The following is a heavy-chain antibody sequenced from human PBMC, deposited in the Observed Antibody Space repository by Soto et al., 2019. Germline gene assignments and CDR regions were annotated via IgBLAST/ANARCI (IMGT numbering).Heavy chain of an antibody. CDR3: ARSVFP. Sequence: QVQLQESGPGLVKPSQTLSLTCTVSGGSITSGGYYWSWIRQHPVKGLEWIGYIYYSGFTYYNPSLKCRVTISVDTSKNQFSLRLSYVSAADTGVYYCARSVFPWGQGNLVTFSS. CDR1: GGSITSGGYY. CDR2: IYYSGFT. V-gene: IGHV4-31*03. J-gene: IGHJ5*02.